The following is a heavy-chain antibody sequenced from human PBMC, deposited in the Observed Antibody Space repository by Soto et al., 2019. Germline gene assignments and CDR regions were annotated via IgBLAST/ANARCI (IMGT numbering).Heavy chain of an antibody. Sequence: SETLSLTCTVSGGSISSYYWSWIRQPPGKGLEWIGYIYYSGSTNYNPSLKSRVTISVDTSKNQFSLKLSSVTAADTAVYYCARENYYDSSGYTRYYYYGMHVWGQGTTVTVSS. CDR3: ARENYYDSSGYTRYYYYGMHV. CDR2: IYYSGST. J-gene: IGHJ6*02. V-gene: IGHV4-59*01. CDR1: GGSISSYY. D-gene: IGHD3-22*01.